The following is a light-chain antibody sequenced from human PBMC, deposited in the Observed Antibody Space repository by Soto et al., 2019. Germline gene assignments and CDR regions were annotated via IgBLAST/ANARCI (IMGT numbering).Light chain of an antibody. CDR1: QSVSSSY. J-gene: IGKJ4*01. V-gene: IGKV3D-20*02. CDR3: QQRSNWTLT. Sequence: PGERVPLSCSASQSVSSSYLTWYQQKPGQAPRLLIYGASTRATGIPARFSGSGSGTEFTLTISSLEPEDFAVYYCQQRSNWTLTFGGGTKVDIK. CDR2: GAS.